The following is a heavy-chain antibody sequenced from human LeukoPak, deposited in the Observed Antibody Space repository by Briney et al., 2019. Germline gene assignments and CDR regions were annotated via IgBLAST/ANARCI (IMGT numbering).Heavy chain of an antibody. CDR1: GGSFSGYY. V-gene: IGHV4-34*01. Sequence: SETLFLTCAVYGGSFSGYYWSWIRQPPGKGLEWIGEINHSGSTNYNPSLKSRVTISVDTSKNQFSLKLSSVTAADTAVYYCARSRSGYYKLYYFDYWGQGTLVTVSS. CDR3: ARSRSGYYKLYYFDY. J-gene: IGHJ4*02. D-gene: IGHD3-3*01. CDR2: INHSGST.